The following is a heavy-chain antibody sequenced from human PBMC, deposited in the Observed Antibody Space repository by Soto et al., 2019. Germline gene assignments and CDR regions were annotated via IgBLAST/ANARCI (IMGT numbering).Heavy chain of an antibody. CDR2: ISASDDRT. V-gene: IGHV3-23*01. D-gene: IGHD2-2*01. CDR1: GFTFSSYA. Sequence: PGGSLRLSCLASGFTFSSYAMDWVRQAPGKGLESISSISASDDRTYYADSVKGRFTISRDNSKNLLFLQMNSLRAEDTAVYYCAKILATSDYYWYGLDVWGQGAAVTVSS. CDR3: AKILATSDYYWYGLDV. J-gene: IGHJ6*02.